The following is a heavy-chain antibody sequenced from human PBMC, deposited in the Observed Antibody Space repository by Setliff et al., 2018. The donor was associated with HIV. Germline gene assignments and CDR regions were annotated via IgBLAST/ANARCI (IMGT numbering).Heavy chain of an antibody. V-gene: IGHV1-69*10. CDR3: ARHYFDSNSYSRPPFDS. CDR1: GGTFNTHA. D-gene: IGHD3-22*01. J-gene: IGHJ5*01. Sequence: GASVKVSCKASGGTFNTHAFSWVRQAPGQGLGWMGGIIPVRGLANYARNFQGRVTITADTSTNTAYLEVVSLRSEDTAIYYCARHYFDSNSYSRPPFDSWGQGTPVTVSS. CDR2: IIPVRGLA.